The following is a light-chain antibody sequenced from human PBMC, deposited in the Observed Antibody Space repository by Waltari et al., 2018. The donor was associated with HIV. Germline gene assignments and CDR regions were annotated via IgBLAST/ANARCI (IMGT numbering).Light chain of an antibody. Sequence: EIVMTQYPAILSVSPGERATLSCRASQRISSYLAWYQQRPGQAPRLLIYSASTRATGIPARFSGSGSGTEFTLTISSLQPEDFSVYCCQQFINWPYTFGQGTKLEIK. CDR1: QRISSY. CDR3: QQFINWPYT. V-gene: IGKV3-15*01. J-gene: IGKJ2*01. CDR2: SAS.